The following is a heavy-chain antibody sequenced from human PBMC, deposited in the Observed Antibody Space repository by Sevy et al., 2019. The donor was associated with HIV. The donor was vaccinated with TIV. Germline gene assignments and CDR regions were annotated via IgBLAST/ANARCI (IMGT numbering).Heavy chain of an antibody. D-gene: IGHD3-3*01. J-gene: IGHJ2*01. CDR2: IYSGGST. CDR1: GFTVSSSY. V-gene: IGHV3-53*01. Sequence: GGSLRLSCAASGFTVSSSYMSWVRQAPGKGLEWVSVIYSGGSTYYADSVKGRFTISRDNSKNTLYLQMNSLRAEETAVYYGARGVPSKGIGYARHWYFDLWGRGTLVTVSS. CDR3: ARGVPSKGIGYARHWYFDL.